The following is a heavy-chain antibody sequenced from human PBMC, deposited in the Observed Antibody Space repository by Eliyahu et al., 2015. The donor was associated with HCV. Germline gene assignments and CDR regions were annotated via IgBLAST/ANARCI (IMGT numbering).Heavy chain of an antibody. CDR1: SGSFAVYF. D-gene: IGHD1-7*01. CDR2: INHSGST. V-gene: IGHV4-34*01. CDR3: ARRFPNFGVTGTTSYFDS. Sequence: QVQLQQWGAGLVKPSETLSLTCAVSSGSFAVYFWSWIRQSPEKGLEWIGEINHSGSTYYNPSLKSRVIISVDTSKNQFSLELKSLTAADTAVYYCARRFPNFGVTGTTSYFDSWGQGTLVTVSS. J-gene: IGHJ4*02.